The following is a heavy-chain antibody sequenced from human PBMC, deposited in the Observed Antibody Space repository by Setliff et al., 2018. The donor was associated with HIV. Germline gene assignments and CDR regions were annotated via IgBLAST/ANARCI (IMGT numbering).Heavy chain of an antibody. CDR3: ARVSITYWYSIPRDYYYYMDV. D-gene: IGHD2-8*02. J-gene: IGHJ6*03. CDR2: INHSGRT. CDR1: GGSFSDNY. V-gene: IGHV4-34*01. Sequence: PSETLSLTCAVYGGSFSDNYWSWIRQSPGKGLEWIGEINHSGRTKYSPSLRSRVTMSVDKSRNQFSLKVSSVTAADTAVYYCARVSITYWYSIPRDYYYYMDVWGEGTTVTVSS.